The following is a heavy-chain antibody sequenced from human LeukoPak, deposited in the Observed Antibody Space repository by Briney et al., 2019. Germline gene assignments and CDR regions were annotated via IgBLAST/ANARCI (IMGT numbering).Heavy chain of an antibody. Sequence: PGGSLRLSCVASAFTFSIYGMHWVRQAPGKGLEWVAVISYDGSKTYYADSVKGRFTISRDNSKNTLYLQMNSLRAEDTAVYYCAKRPRGNYLDPFDYWGQGTLVTVSS. V-gene: IGHV3-30*18. CDR2: ISYDGSKT. D-gene: IGHD3-10*01. J-gene: IGHJ4*02. CDR3: AKRPRGNYLDPFDY. CDR1: AFTFSIYG.